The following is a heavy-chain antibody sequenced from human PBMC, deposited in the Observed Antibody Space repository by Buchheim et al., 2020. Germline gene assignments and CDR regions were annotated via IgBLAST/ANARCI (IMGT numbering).Heavy chain of an antibody. CDR3: AKGRMVVAGLDY. CDR1: GFTFSSYG. J-gene: IGHJ4*02. Sequence: QVQLVESGGGVVQPGRSLRLSCAASGFTFSSYGMHWVRQAPGKGLEWVAVISYDGSNKYYADSVKGRFTISRDNSKNTLYLQINSLSAEDTAVYYCAKGRMVVAGLDYWGQGTL. V-gene: IGHV3-30*18. D-gene: IGHD2-15*01. CDR2: ISYDGSNK.